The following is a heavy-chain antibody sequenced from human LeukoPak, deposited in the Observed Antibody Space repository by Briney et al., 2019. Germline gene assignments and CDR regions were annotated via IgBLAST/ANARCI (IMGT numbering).Heavy chain of an antibody. CDR2: IYYSGST. J-gene: IGHJ5*02. CDR3: ARVHSSGWYGDWFDP. CDR1: GGSIISSTFY. Sequence: SETLSLTCTVSGGSIISSTFYWGWVRQPPGKGLEWIGSIYYSGSTYFNPSLKSQVTISVDTSKNQFSLKVNSVTAADTAVYYCARVHSSGWYGDWFDPWGQGTLVTVSS. V-gene: IGHV4-39*01. D-gene: IGHD6-19*01.